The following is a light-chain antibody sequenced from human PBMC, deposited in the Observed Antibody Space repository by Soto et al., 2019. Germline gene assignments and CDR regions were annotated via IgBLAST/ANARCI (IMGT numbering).Light chain of an antibody. CDR1: QSVSRY. CDR3: QQYGSSPIT. V-gene: IGKV3-20*01. CDR2: GAS. J-gene: IGKJ5*01. Sequence: EIVLTQSPGTLSFSPGERSTLSCRASQSVSRYLAWYQQKPGQAPRLLMYGASSRATGIPDRLSGSGSGTDFTLTISRLEPEDFAVYYCQQYGSSPITFGQGTRLEIK.